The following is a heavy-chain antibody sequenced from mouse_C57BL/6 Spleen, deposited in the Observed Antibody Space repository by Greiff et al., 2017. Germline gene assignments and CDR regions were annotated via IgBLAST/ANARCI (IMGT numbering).Heavy chain of an antibody. CDR3: ARGGRVTTTGYYFGC. V-gene: IGHV1-64*01. CDR2: IHPNSGST. CDR1: GYTFTSYW. Sequence: QVQLQQPGAELVKPGASVKLSCKASGYTFTSYWMHWVKQRPGQGLEWIGMIHPNSGSTNYNEKFKSKATLTVDKSSSTAYMELSSLTSEDSAVYYCARGGRVTTTGYYFGCWGQGATLTVSS. D-gene: IGHD2-2*01. J-gene: IGHJ2*01.